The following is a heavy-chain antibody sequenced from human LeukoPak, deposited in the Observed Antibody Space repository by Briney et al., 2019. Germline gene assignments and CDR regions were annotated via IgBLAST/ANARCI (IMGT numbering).Heavy chain of an antibody. V-gene: IGHV3-23*01. CDR3: ATALSSGSYFWDYFDY. CDR1: GFTFSSYA. Sequence: PGGSLRLSCAASGFTFSSYAMSWVRQAPGKGLEWVSAISGSGGSTYYADSVKGRFTISRDNSKNTLYLQMNSLRAEDTAVYYCATALSSGSYFWDYFDYWGQGTLVTVSS. J-gene: IGHJ4*02. CDR2: ISGSGGST. D-gene: IGHD1-26*01.